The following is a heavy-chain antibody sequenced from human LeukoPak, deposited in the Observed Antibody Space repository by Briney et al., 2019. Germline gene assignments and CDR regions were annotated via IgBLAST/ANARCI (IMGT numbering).Heavy chain of an antibody. D-gene: IGHD6-13*01. J-gene: IGHJ4*02. V-gene: IGHV3-30*18. CDR2: ISYDGSNK. CDR3: AKDVAAAGYFDY. Sequence: GRSLRLSCAASGFTFSSYGMHWVRQAPGKGLEWVAVISYDGSNKYYADSVKGRFTISRDNSKNTLYLQMNSLRAEDTAVYYCAKDVAAAGYFDYWGQGTLVTVSS. CDR1: GFTFSSYG.